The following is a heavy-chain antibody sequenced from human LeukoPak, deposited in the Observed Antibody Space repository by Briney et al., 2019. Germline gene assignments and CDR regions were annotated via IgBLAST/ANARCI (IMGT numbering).Heavy chain of an antibody. J-gene: IGHJ4*02. D-gene: IGHD3-22*01. V-gene: IGHV3-15*01. CDR1: GFTFSNAW. CDR2: IKSKTDGGTT. CDR3: TTFSTYDTSGYPFDY. Sequence: GGSLRLSCAASGFTFSNAWMSWVRQAPGKGLEWVGRIKSKTDGGTTDYAAPVKGRFTISRDDSKNTLYLQMNSLKTEDTAVYYCTTFSTYDTSGYPFDYWGPGTLVTVSS.